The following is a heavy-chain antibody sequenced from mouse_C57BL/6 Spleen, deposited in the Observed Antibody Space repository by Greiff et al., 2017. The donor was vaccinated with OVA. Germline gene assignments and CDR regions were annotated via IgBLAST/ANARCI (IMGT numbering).Heavy chain of an antibody. V-gene: IGHV1-53*01. CDR1: GYTFTSYW. D-gene: IGHD1-1*01. CDR3: AKIYYGSSYRYFDV. J-gene: IGHJ1*03. CDR2: INPSNGGT. Sequence: VQLQQPGTELVKPGASVKLSCKAYGYTFTSYWMHWVKQRPGQGLEWIGNINPSNGGTNYNEKFKSKATLTVDKSSSTAYMQLSSLTSEDSAVYYCAKIYYGSSYRYFDVWGTGTTVTVSS.